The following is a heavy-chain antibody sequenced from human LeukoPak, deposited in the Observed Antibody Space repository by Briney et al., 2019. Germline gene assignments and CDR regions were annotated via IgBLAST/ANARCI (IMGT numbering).Heavy chain of an antibody. D-gene: IGHD6-19*01. J-gene: IGHJ5*02. CDR3: ARDRYSSGWGVVWFDP. CDR2: IYYSGST. Sequence: SETLSLTCTVSGGSISSSSYYWGWIRQPPGKGLEWIGSIYYSGSTYYNPSLKSRVTISVDTSKNQFSLKLSSVTAADTAVYYCARDRYSSGWGVVWFDPWGQGTLVTVSS. CDR1: GGSISSSSYY. V-gene: IGHV4-39*07.